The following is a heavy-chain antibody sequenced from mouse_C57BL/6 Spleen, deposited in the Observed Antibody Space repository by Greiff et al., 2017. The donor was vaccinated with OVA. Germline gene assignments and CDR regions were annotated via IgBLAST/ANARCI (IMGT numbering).Heavy chain of an antibody. D-gene: IGHD2-4*01. CDR3: ARGDYDYFDY. Sequence: QVQLQQSGAELVRPGTSVKVSCKASGYAFTNYLIEWVKQRPGQGLEWIGVINPGSGGTNYNEKFKGKATLTADKSSSTAYMQLSSLTSEDSAVYFCARGDYDYFDYGRQGTTLTVSS. CDR2: INPGSGGT. J-gene: IGHJ2*01. V-gene: IGHV1-54*01. CDR1: GYAFTNYL.